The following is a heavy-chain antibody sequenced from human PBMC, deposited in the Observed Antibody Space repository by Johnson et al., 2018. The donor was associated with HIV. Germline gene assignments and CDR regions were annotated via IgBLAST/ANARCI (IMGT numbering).Heavy chain of an antibody. J-gene: IGHJ3*02. CDR3: ARDNAAAGTPMGFDI. CDR1: GFTLSTYW. CDR2: IGTAGDT. Sequence: VHLVESGGGLVQPGGSLRLSCAASGFTLSTYWMTWVRQAPGKGLEWVSAIGTAGDTYYPGSVKGRFTISRENAKNTLYLQMNSLRAEDTAVYYCARDNAAAGTPMGFDIWGQGTMVTVSS. D-gene: IGHD6-13*01. V-gene: IGHV3-13*01.